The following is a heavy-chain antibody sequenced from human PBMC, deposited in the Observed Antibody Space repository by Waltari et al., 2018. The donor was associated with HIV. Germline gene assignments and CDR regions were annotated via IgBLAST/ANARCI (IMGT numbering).Heavy chain of an antibody. D-gene: IGHD3-22*01. J-gene: IGHJ4*02. CDR3: ASGGYDSSGYYSNY. Sequence: QVQLVESGGGVVQPGRSLRLSCAASGFTFRSYAMPWVRQAPGKGLEWVAVIAYDGSNKYYADSVKGRFTISRDNSKNTLYLQMNSLRAEDTAVYYCASGGYDSSGYYSNYWGQGTLVTVSS. CDR1: GFTFRSYA. CDR2: IAYDGSNK. V-gene: IGHV3-30-3*01.